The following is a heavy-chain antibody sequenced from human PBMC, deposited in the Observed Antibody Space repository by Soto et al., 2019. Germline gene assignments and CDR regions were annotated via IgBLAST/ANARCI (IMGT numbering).Heavy chain of an antibody. CDR2: IYYSGST. Sequence: SEALSLTCTVSGGSISSYYWSWILQPPGKGLEWIGYIYYSGSTNYNPSLKSRVTISVDTSKNQLSLKLSSVTAADTAVYYCSRDQVQAALLGWFDPWGQGTLVTVS. V-gene: IGHV4-59*01. CDR1: GGSISSYY. J-gene: IGHJ5*02. D-gene: IGHD2-2*01. CDR3: SRDQVQAALLGWFDP.